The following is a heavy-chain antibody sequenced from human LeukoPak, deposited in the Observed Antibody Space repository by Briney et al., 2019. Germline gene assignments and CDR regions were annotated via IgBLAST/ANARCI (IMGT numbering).Heavy chain of an antibody. CDR1: GGTFSSYT. J-gene: IGHJ4*02. Sequence: SVKVSCKASGGTFSSYTISWVRQAPGQGLEWMGRIIPILGIANYAQKFQGRVTITADKSTSTAYMELSSLRSEDTAVYHCTSSEYSSSWGIDYWGQGTLVTVSS. CDR2: IIPILGIA. V-gene: IGHV1-69*02. CDR3: TSSEYSSSWGIDY. D-gene: IGHD6-13*01.